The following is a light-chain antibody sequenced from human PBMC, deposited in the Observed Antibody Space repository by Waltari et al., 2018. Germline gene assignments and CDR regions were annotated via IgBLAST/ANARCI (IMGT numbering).Light chain of an antibody. Sequence: DIVMTQSPDSLAVFLGERATINSKSSQSVLYSSNNKNYLAWYQQKPGQPPQLLIYWASTRESGVPDRFSGSGSGTDFTLTISSLQAEDVAVYYCQQYYSIPYTFGQGTKLEIK. J-gene: IGKJ2*01. CDR1: QSVLYSSNNKNY. CDR3: QQYYSIPYT. CDR2: WAS. V-gene: IGKV4-1*01.